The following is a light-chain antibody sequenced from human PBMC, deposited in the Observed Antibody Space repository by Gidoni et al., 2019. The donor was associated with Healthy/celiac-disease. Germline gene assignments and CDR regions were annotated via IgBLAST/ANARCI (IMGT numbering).Light chain of an antibody. CDR3: QQYNNWPPMYT. V-gene: IGKV3-15*01. CDR1: QSVSST. CDR2: GAS. Sequence: IVMTQSPATLSVSPGERATLSCRASQSVSSTLAWYQQKPGQAPRLLIYGASTRATGIPARFSGSGSGTEFTLTISSRQSEDFAVYYCQQYNNWPPMYTFGQGTKLEIK. J-gene: IGKJ2*01.